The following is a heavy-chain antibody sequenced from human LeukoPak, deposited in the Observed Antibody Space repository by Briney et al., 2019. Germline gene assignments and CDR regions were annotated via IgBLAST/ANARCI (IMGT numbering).Heavy chain of an antibody. CDR2: INPSDGSDVST. D-gene: IGHD3-16*01. CDR1: GYTFTSYY. Sequence: ASVKVSCKASGYTFTSYYIHWVRQAPGQGLDWMGIINPSDGSDVSTTYAQKFQGRVTITRNTSISTAYMELSSLRSEDTAVYYCARGGEENAFDIWGQGTMVTVSS. J-gene: IGHJ3*02. CDR3: ARGGEENAFDI. V-gene: IGHV1-46*01.